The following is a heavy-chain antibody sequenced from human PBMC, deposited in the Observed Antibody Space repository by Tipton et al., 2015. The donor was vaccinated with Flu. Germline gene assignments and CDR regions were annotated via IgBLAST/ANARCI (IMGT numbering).Heavy chain of an antibody. CDR2: NYTSGST. D-gene: IGHD6-13*01. V-gene: IGHV4-4*07. CDR1: GGSISSYY. Sequence: TLSLTCTVSGGSISSYYWSWIRQPAGKGLEWIGRNYTSGSTNFNHSLKSRVTMSVDTSKNQFSLKLSSVTAADTAVYYCARSARIAAGYWYFDLWGRGTLVTVSS. J-gene: IGHJ2*01. CDR3: ARSARIAAGYWYFDL.